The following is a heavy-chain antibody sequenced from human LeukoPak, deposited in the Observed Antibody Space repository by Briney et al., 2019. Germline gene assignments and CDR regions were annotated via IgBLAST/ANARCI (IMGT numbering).Heavy chain of an antibody. CDR1: GFTVSSNY. Sequence: GGSLRLSCAASGFTVSSNYMSWVRQAPGKGLEWVSVIYSGGSTYYADSVEGRFTISRDNSKNTLYLQMNSLRAEDTAVYYCARSFGVVISFAFDIWGQGTMVTVSS. V-gene: IGHV3-53*01. CDR2: IYSGGST. CDR3: ARSFGVVISFAFDI. J-gene: IGHJ3*02. D-gene: IGHD3-3*01.